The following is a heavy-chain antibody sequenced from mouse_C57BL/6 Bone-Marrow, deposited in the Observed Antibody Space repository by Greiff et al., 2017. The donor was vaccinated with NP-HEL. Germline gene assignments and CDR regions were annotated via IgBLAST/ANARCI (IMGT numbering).Heavy chain of an antibody. J-gene: IGHJ1*03. CDR1: GFTFSSYA. CDR3: TRDRYGSPHWYFYV. D-gene: IGHD1-1*01. CDR2: ISSGGDYI. V-gene: IGHV5-9-1*02. Sequence: EVMLVESGEGLVKPGGSLKLSCAASGFTFSSYAMSWVRQTPEKRLEWVAYISSGGDYIYYADTVKGRFTISRDNARNTLYLQMSSLKSEDTAMYYCTRDRYGSPHWYFYVWGTGTTVTVSS.